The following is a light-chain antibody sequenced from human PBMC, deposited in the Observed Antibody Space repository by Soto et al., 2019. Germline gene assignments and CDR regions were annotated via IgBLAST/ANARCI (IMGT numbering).Light chain of an antibody. J-gene: IGLJ1*01. Sequence: VLKQPPSLSATPPPRVNISCSGSFSNIGDNAVNWYQQLPGAAPKLLIYLNDQRPSGVPDRFSGSKSGNTASLTISGLQAEDEADYYCSSYTSSSTLLGTGTKVTVL. CDR3: SSYTSSSTL. CDR1: FSNIGDNA. CDR2: LND. V-gene: IGLV1-44*01.